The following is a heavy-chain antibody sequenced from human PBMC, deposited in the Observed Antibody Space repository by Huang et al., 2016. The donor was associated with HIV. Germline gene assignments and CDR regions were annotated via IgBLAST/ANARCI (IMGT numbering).Heavy chain of an antibody. CDR2: INHNGKI. CDR1: GGAFRGSS. V-gene: IGHV4-34*02. D-gene: IGHD3-10*01. J-gene: IGHJ4*02. CDR3: ARGFNYYASDNLGVYYFDS. Sequence: QVQLKQWGAGLLKPSETLSLTCAVYGGAFRGSSWTWIRQFPETGLELIGDINHNGKIMYNPSLRARVTISTDTSKNHFSLHLTSVTAADTALYYCARGFNYYASDNLGVYYFDSWGLGTLVTVSP.